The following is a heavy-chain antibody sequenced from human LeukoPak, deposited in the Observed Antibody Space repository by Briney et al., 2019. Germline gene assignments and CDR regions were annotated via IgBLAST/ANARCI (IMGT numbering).Heavy chain of an antibody. V-gene: IGHV3-7*03. D-gene: IGHD3-22*01. J-gene: IGHJ4*02. Sequence: GSLRLSCVVSGFTFSNYWMSWVRQAPGKGLEWVANIKQDGSEKYYMDSVKGRFTISRDNSKNTLYLQMNSLRAEDTAVYYCAKVSPYYYDSSGYYSGFDYWGQGTLVTVSS. CDR1: GFTFSNYW. CDR2: IKQDGSEK. CDR3: AKVSPYYYDSSGYYSGFDY.